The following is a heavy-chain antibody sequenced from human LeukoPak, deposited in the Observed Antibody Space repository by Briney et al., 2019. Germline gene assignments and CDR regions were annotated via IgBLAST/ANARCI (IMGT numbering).Heavy chain of an antibody. J-gene: IGHJ6*03. D-gene: IGHD2-15*01. Sequence: SETLSLTCTVSGYSISSGYYWGWIRQPPGEGLEWIGSIYHSGSTYYNPSLKSRVTISVDTSKNQFSLKLSSVTAADTAVYYCASFYCSGGSCYQYYYYYYMDVWGKGTTVTISS. CDR1: GYSISSGYY. CDR3: ASFYCSGGSCYQYYYYYYMDV. V-gene: IGHV4-38-2*02. CDR2: IYHSGST.